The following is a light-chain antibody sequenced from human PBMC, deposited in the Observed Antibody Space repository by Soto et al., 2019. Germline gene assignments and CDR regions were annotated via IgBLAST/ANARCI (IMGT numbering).Light chain of an antibody. CDR1: QSVSSN. CDR3: QQYNNWPQT. Sequence: EIVMTQSPATRSVSPGERAALSCRASQSVSSNLAWYQQKPGQAPRLLIYGASTRATGIPARFSGSGSGTEFTLTFSSLQSEDFAVYYCQQYNNWPQTFGQGTKVEIK. V-gene: IGKV3-15*01. J-gene: IGKJ1*01. CDR2: GAS.